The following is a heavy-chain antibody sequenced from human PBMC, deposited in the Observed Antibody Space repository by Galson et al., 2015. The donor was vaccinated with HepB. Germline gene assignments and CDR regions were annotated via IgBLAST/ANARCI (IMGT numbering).Heavy chain of an antibody. V-gene: IGHV4-34*01. CDR3: ARGGRNRNQLAARVYPAAGPPPLYNWFDP. J-gene: IGHJ5*02. D-gene: IGHD6-13*01. Sequence: ETLSLTCAVYGGSFSGYYWSWIRQPPGKGLEWIGEINHSGSTNYNPSLKSRVTISVDTSKNQFSLKLSSVTAADTAVYYCARGGRNRNQLAARVYPAAGPPPLYNWFDPWGQGTLVTVSS. CDR2: INHSGST. CDR1: GGSFSGYY.